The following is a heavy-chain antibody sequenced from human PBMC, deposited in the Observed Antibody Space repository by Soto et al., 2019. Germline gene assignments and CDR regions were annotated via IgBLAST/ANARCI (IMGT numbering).Heavy chain of an antibody. CDR3: ARDYGDYYYYGMDV. D-gene: IGHD4-17*01. J-gene: IGHJ6*02. V-gene: IGHV3-21*01. CDR2: ISSSSSYI. CDR1: GFTFSSYS. Sequence: GGSLRLSCAASGFTFSSYSMNWVRQAPGKGLEWVSSISSSSSYIYYADSVKGRFTISRDNAKNSLYLQMNSLRAEDTAVYYCARDYGDYYYYGMDVWGQGTTVTVSS.